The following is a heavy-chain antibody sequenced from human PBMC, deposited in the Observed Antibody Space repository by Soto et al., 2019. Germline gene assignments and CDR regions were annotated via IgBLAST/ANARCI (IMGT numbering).Heavy chain of an antibody. V-gene: IGHV3-66*01. CDR2: FDIGGNT. J-gene: IGHJ4*02. Sequence: EVQVVESGGGLVQPGGSLRLSCAASGFSVTNNYMNWVRQAPGKGLEWVSIFDIGGNTYYADSVKDRFTISRDNSRNTLYLHMDSLRAEDTAVYYCARGRGSTGYLGREHYFDYWGQGTLVTVSP. CDR1: GFSVTNNY. D-gene: IGHD2-2*01. CDR3: ARGRGSTGYLGREHYFDY.